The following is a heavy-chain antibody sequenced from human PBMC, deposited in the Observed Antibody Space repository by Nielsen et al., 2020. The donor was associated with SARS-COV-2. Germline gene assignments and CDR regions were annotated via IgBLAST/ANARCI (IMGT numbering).Heavy chain of an antibody. D-gene: IGHD3-22*01. Sequence: VRQAPGKGLEWVAVIWYDGSNKYYADSVKGRFTISGDNSKNTLYLQMNSLRAEDTAVYYCARDPGGYYDSSGYYPHDYWGQGTLVTVSS. V-gene: IGHV3-33*01. CDR3: ARDPGGYYDSSGYYPHDY. J-gene: IGHJ4*02. CDR2: IWYDGSNK.